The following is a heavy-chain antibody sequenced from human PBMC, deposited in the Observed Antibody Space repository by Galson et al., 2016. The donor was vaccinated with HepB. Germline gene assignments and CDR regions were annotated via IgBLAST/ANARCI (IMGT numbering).Heavy chain of an antibody. D-gene: IGHD3-10*01. V-gene: IGHV1-18*04. CDR2: ISTYNGNT. Sequence: SVKVSCKASGYTFNSNSISWVRQAPGQGLEWMGWISTYNGNTNYAQKLQGRVTMTTDTSTTTAYMELRSLRSDDTAVYYCARRIWFGEWVAFDIWGQGTMVTVSS. CDR1: GYTFNSNS. J-gene: IGHJ3*02. CDR3: ARRIWFGEWVAFDI.